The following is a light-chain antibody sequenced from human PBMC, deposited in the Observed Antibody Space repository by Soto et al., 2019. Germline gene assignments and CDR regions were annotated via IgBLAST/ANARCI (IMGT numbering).Light chain of an antibody. CDR3: SSYAGINNLGV. V-gene: IGLV2-8*01. Sequence: QSALTQPPSASGSPGQSVTISCTGTSSDVGGYNYVSWYQQHPGKATKLMIYEVSKRPSGVPDRFSGSKSGNTASLTVSGLQAEDEADYYCSSYAGINNLGVFGTGTKVTVL. CDR2: EVS. CDR1: SSDVGGYNY. J-gene: IGLJ1*01.